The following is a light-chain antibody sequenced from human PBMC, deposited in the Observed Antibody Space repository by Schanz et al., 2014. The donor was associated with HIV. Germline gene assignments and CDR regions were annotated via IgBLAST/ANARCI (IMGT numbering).Light chain of an antibody. CDR2: DVN. Sequence: QSALAQPPSVSGSPGQSVTIACTGTSSDVGGYDYVSWYQQHPGKAPKLMIYDVNNRPSGVSNRFSGSKSGSTASLTVSGLQPEDEADYYCSSFAGSNIPWVFGGGTKLTVL. CDR3: SSFAGSNIPWV. CDR1: SSDVGGYDY. V-gene: IGLV2-8*01. J-gene: IGLJ3*02.